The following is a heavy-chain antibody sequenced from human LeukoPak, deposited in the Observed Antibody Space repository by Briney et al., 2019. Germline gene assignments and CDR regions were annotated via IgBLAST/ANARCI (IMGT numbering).Heavy chain of an antibody. CDR3: AKDFSFNVYFWSGYAH. V-gene: IGHV3-23*01. D-gene: IGHD3-3*01. CDR1: GFTFSNYD. CDR2: ISYSGGST. J-gene: IGHJ4*02. Sequence: GGSLRLSCTASGFTFSNYDMSWVRQAPGKGLEWVGGISYSGGSTNHADSVKGRVTITRDNYKNTLYLQMSSLRAEDTAAYYCAKDFSFNVYFWSGYAHWGQGILVTVSS.